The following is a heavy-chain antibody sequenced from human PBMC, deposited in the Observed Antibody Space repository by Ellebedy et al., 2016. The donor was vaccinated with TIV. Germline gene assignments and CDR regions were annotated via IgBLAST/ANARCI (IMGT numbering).Heavy chain of an antibody. J-gene: IGHJ4*02. CDR3: VRARPYCGGDCYSFGN. CDR1: GFTFRNDW. CDR2: MNRDGSDI. Sequence: GGSLRLXXAPSGFTFRNDWMHWVRQAPGKGLVWVSRMNRDGSDIRYADSVKGRFTISRDNAKNTLYLQMNSLRAEDTAVYYCVRARPYCGGDCYSFGNWGQGSLVTVSS. D-gene: IGHD2-21*02. V-gene: IGHV3-74*01.